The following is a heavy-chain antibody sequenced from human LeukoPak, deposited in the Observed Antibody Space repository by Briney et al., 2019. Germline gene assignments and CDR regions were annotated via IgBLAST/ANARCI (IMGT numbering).Heavy chain of an antibody. CDR3: AREEDNTASTIFDY. J-gene: IGHJ4*02. D-gene: IGHD5-18*01. CDR1: GFTVSSNY. Sequence: PGGSLRLSCAASGFTVSSNYMSWVRQAPGKGLEWVANIKQDGSEKYYVDSVKGRFTISRDNAKNSLYLQMNSLRAEDTAVYYCAREEDNTASTIFDYWGQGTLVTVSS. CDR2: IKQDGSEK. V-gene: IGHV3-7*01.